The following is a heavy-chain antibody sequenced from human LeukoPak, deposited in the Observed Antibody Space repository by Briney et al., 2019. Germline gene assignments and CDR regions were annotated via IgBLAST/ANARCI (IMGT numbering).Heavy chain of an antibody. CDR1: SGSIRSSYYY. Sequence: SETLSLTCTVSSGSIRSSYYYWGWIRQPPGKGLEWIGYIYHSGSTYYNPSLKSRVTISVDRSKNQFSLKLSSVTAADTAVYYCARGSPTEGGYALHNWFDPWGQGTLVTVSS. CDR3: ARGSPTEGGYALHNWFDP. J-gene: IGHJ5*02. CDR2: IYHSGST. V-gene: IGHV4-39*07. D-gene: IGHD5-12*01.